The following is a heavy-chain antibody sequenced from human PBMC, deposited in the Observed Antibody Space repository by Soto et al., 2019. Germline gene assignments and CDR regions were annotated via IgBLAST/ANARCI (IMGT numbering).Heavy chain of an antibody. CDR3: ARGIEDSNWFDP. D-gene: IGHD2-15*01. J-gene: IGHJ5*02. Sequence: SETLSLTCAVYGGSFSGYYWSWIRQPPGKGLEWIGEINHSGSTNYNPSLKSRVTISVDTSKNQFSLKLSSVTAADTAVYYCARGIEDSNWFDPWGQGTLVTVSS. V-gene: IGHV4-34*01. CDR1: GGSFSGYY. CDR2: INHSGST.